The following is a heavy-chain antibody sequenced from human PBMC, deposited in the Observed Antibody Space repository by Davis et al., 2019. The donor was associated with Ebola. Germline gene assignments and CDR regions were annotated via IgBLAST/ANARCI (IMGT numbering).Heavy chain of an antibody. J-gene: IGHJ6*02. CDR1: GGSFSGYY. V-gene: IGHV4-34*01. D-gene: IGHD3-10*01. CDR3: ARESFDSGTYYTGYYYYGMDV. CDR2: INHSGST. Sequence: GSLRLSCAVYGGSFSGYYWSRIRQPPGKGLEWIGEINHSGSTNYNPSLKSRVTISVDTSKNQFSLKLSSVTAADTAVYYCARESFDSGTYYTGYYYYGMDVWGQGTTVTVSS.